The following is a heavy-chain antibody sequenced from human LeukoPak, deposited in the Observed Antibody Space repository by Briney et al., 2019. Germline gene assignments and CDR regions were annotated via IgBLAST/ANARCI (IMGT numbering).Heavy chain of an antibody. J-gene: IGHJ4*02. V-gene: IGHV4-34*01. Sequence: ASETLSLTCAVYGVSFSGYYWSWIRQPPGKGLEWIGEINHSGSTNYNPSLKSRVTISVDTSKNQFSLKLSSVTAADTAVYYCARGSGGENYWGQGTLVTVSS. CDR1: GVSFSGYY. CDR2: INHSGST. CDR3: ARGSGGENY. D-gene: IGHD2-8*02.